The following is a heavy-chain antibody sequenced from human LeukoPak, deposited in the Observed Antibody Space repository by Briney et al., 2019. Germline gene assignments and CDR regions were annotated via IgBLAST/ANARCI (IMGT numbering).Heavy chain of an antibody. J-gene: IGHJ4*02. D-gene: IGHD1-14*01. CDR1: GGSISSGTYY. CDR3: ARDPETTSYPFNY. V-gene: IGHV4-61*09. CDR2: IYTSGST. Sequence: SETLFLTCTVSGGSISSGTYYWSWIRQPAGKGLEWIGHIYTSGSTNYNPSLKSRITISVDTSKNQFSLKLSSVTAADTAVYYCARDPETTSYPFNYWGQGTLVTVSS.